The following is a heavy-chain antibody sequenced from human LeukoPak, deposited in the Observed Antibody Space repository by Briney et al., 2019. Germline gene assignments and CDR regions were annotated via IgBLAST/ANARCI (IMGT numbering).Heavy chain of an antibody. Sequence: GRSLRLSCAASGFTFDDYAMHWARQAPGKGLEWVSGISWNSGSIGYADSVKGRFTISRDNAKNSLYLRMNSLRAEDTALYYCAKDISYWGQGTLVTVSS. CDR1: GFTFDDYA. CDR2: ISWNSGSI. V-gene: IGHV3-9*01. CDR3: AKDISY. J-gene: IGHJ4*02.